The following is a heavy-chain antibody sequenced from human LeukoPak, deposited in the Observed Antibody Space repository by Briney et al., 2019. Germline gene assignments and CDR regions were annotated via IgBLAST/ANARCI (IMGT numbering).Heavy chain of an antibody. Sequence: GASVKVSCKASGYTFTGYYMHWVRQAPGQGLEWMGRINPNSGGTNYAQKFQGRVTMTRDTSSSTAYMELRSRRSDDTAVYYCARGNWNDHNFDYWGQGTLVTVSA. J-gene: IGHJ4*02. V-gene: IGHV1-2*06. D-gene: IGHD1-20*01. CDR2: INPNSGGT. CDR3: ARGNWNDHNFDY. CDR1: GYTFTGYY.